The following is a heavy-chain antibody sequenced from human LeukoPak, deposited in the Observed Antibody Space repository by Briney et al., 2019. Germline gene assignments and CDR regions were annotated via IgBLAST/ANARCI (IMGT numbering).Heavy chain of an antibody. CDR3: AQMATIWRYFDY. CDR2: ISVDGSDE. CDR1: GFSFSSYG. D-gene: IGHD5-24*01. Sequence: GGSLRLSCATSGFSFSSYGMHWVRQAPGKGLEWVAVISVDGSDEYYADSVKGRFTISRDNSKNTLFLQMSSLRPQDTAVYYCAQMATIWRYFDYWGQGTLVTVSS. J-gene: IGHJ4*02. V-gene: IGHV3-30*03.